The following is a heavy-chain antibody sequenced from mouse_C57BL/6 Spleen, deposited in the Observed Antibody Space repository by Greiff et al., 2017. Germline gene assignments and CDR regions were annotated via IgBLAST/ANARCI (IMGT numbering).Heavy chain of an antibody. CDR1: GYTFTDYE. D-gene: IGHD2-5*01. CDR2: IDPETGGT. Sequence: QVQLQQSGAELVRPGASVTLSCKASGYTFTDYEMHWVKQTPVHGLEWIGAIDPETGGTAYNQKFKGKAILTADKSSSTAYMELRSLTSEDSAVYYCTRHDSNYPAWFAYWGQGTLVTVSA. CDR3: TRHDSNYPAWFAY. J-gene: IGHJ3*01. V-gene: IGHV1-15*01.